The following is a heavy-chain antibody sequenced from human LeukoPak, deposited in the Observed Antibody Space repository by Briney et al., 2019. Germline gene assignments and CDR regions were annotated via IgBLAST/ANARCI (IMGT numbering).Heavy chain of an antibody. CDR3: ARDSSTSFLADP. Sequence: ASVKVSCKASGYTFTRYYMHWVRQAPGPGLEWMGIIHPSSGSTSYAQKFEGRVTMTRDTSTSTVYMELSSLRSEDTAVYYCARDSSTSFLADPWGQGTLVTVSS. CDR1: GYTFTRYY. V-gene: IGHV1-46*01. CDR2: IHPSSGST. D-gene: IGHD2-2*01. J-gene: IGHJ5*02.